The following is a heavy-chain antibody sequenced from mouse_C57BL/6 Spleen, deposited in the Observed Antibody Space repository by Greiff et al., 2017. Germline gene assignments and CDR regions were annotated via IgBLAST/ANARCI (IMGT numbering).Heavy chain of an antibody. CDR1: GYTFTSYW. CDR3: ASYTYIDV. V-gene: IGHV1-74*01. Sequence: QVQLQQPGAELVKPGASVKVSCKASGYTFTSYWMHWVKQRPGQGLEWIGRIHPSDSDTNYNQKFKGKATLTVDKSSSTAYMPLSSLTSEYSGVYYCASYTYIDVWGTGTTVTVAS. J-gene: IGHJ1*03. CDR2: IHPSDSDT. D-gene: IGHD2-10*01.